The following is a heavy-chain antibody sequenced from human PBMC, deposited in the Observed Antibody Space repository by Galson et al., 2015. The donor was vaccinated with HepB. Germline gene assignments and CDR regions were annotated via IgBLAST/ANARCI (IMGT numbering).Heavy chain of an antibody. Sequence: SLRLSCAASGFTFSSYSMNWVRQAPGKGLEWVSYISSSSSSIYYIDSVKGRFTVSRDNAEKSMYLQMNSLRDEDTAVYYCVRGDSSDWDFERWGQGTLVTVSS. CDR1: GFTFSSYS. J-gene: IGHJ4*02. V-gene: IGHV3-48*02. D-gene: IGHD6-19*01. CDR3: VRGDSSDWDFER. CDR2: ISSSSSSI.